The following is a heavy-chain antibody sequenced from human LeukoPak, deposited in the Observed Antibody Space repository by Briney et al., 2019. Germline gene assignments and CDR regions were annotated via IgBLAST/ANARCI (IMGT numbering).Heavy chain of an antibody. J-gene: IGHJ5*02. Sequence: PSETLSLTCSVPGGSVSSSSYYWGWIRQPPGKGLEWIGSIYFSGSTYYNPSLKSRVTMYEDTSKNEFSLRLRSVTAADTAVYYCARQRYQLVSRFDPWGQGTLVTVSS. V-gene: IGHV4-39*01. CDR3: ARQRYQLVSRFDP. CDR2: IYFSGST. D-gene: IGHD6-13*01. CDR1: GGSVSSSSYY.